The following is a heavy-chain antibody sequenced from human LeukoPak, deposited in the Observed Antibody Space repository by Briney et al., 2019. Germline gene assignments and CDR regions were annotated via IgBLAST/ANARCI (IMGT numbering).Heavy chain of an antibody. CDR3: ARVLGIVGG. J-gene: IGHJ4*02. CDR1: GFTFSSYE. CDR2: ISSSGTSM. D-gene: IGHD1-26*01. V-gene: IGHV3-48*03. Sequence: RAGGSLRLSCTASGFTFSSYEMNWVRQAPGKGLEWVSYISSSGTSMYYADSVKGRFTISRDNAKNSLYLQMNSLRAEDTAVYYCARVLGIVGGWGQGTLVTVSS.